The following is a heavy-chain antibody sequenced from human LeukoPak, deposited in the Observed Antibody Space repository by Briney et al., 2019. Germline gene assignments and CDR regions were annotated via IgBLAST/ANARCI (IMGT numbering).Heavy chain of an antibody. V-gene: IGHV3-23*01. CDR3: AKGLDIVVVPAAMGLDP. Sequence: GGSLRLSCAASGFTFSSYAMSWVRQAPGKGLEWVSAISGSGGSAYYADSVKGRFTISRDNSKNTLYLQMSSLRAEDTAVYYCAKGLDIVVVPAAMGLDPWGQGTLVTVSS. J-gene: IGHJ5*02. CDR1: GFTFSSYA. D-gene: IGHD2-2*03. CDR2: ISGSGGSA.